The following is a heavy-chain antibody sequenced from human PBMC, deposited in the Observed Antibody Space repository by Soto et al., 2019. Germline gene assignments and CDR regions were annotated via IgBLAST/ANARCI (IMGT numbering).Heavy chain of an antibody. J-gene: IGHJ5*02. V-gene: IGHV3-30-3*01. CDR2: ISYDGSNK. D-gene: IGHD3-22*01. CDR3: ARDYYDSSGYYYHWFDP. CDR1: GFTFSSYA. Sequence: GGSLRLSCAASGFTFSSYAMHWVRQAPGKGLEWVAVISYDGSNKYYADSVKGRFTISRDNSKNTLYLQMNSLRAEDTAVYYCARDYYDSSGYYYHWFDPWGQGTLVTVSS.